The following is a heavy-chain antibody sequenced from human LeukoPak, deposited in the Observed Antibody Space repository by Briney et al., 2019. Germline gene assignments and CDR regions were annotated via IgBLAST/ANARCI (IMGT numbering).Heavy chain of an antibody. J-gene: IGHJ4*02. CDR3: ARGRNPTDY. CDR1: GYTFTTYW. CDR2: IYPGDSDT. V-gene: IGHV5-51*01. Sequence: GESLKISCQASGYTFTTYWIGWVRQMPGKGLEWMGIIYPGDSDTRYSPSFQGQVTISADKSISTAYLQWSSPKASDTAMYYCARGRNPTDYWGQGTLVTVSS.